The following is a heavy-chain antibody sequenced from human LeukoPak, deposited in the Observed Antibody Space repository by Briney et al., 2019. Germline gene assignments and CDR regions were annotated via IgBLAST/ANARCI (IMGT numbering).Heavy chain of an antibody. Sequence: GGSLRLSCAASGFSFSNYNMNWVRQAPGKALEWVSSITSSSTYIYYGDSVKGRFTISRDNAKNSLYLQMNGLRAEDTAVYYCAELGITMIGGVWGKGTTVTISS. CDR2: ITSSSTYI. D-gene: IGHD3-10*02. V-gene: IGHV3-21*01. J-gene: IGHJ6*04. CDR3: AELGITMIGGV. CDR1: GFSFSNYN.